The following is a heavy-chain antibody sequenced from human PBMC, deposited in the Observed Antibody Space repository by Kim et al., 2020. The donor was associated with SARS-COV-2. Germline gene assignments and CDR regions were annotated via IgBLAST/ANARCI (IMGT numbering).Heavy chain of an antibody. V-gene: IGHV3-23*01. D-gene: IGHD6-13*01. CDR2: ISDSAGRT. CDR3: AKEGGSSRDFDY. CDR1: GFTFRSYA. J-gene: IGHJ4*02. Sequence: GGSLRLSCAASGFTFRSYAMSWVRRAPGKGLEWVSTISDSAGRTYDADSVTGRFTISRDNYKTTLYLQLHSLRAEDTAVYYCAKEGGSSRDFDYWGEGTL.